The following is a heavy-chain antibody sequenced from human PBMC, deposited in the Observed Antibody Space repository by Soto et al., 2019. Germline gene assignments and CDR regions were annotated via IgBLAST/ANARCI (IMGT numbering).Heavy chain of an antibody. D-gene: IGHD2-2*01. CDR3: ARVGGDTTSSFDY. Sequence: QVQLQESGPGLVKPSQTLSLTCTVSGGSISSGGYYWSWIRQHPGKGLEWIGYTHYSGTYYNPSLKRRASISGDTSKNQFSLKLGSVTAADTAVYYCARVGGDTTSSFDYWGQGTLVTVYS. J-gene: IGHJ4*02. CDR2: THYSGT. CDR1: GGSISSGGYY. V-gene: IGHV4-31*03.